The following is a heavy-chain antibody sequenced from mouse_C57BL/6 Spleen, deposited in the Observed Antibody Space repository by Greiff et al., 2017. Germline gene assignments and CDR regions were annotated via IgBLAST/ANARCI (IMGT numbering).Heavy chain of an antibody. V-gene: IGHV1-4*01. J-gene: IGHJ4*01. CDR2: INPSSGYT. Sequence: LQESGAELARPGASVKMSCKASGYTFTSYTMHWVKQRPGQGLEWIGYINPSSGYTKYNQKFKDKATLTADKSSSTAYMQLSSLTSEDSAVYYCARSPLTGYAMDYWGQGTSVTVSS. D-gene: IGHD6-1*01. CDR3: ARSPLTGYAMDY. CDR1: GYTFTSYT.